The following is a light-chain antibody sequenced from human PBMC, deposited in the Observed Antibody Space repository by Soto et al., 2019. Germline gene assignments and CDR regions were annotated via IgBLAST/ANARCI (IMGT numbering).Light chain of an antibody. V-gene: IGKV3-20*01. Sequence: EIVWTQSPGTLSLSPGERATRSCSASQSFSSSYLAWYQQKPGQAPRLLIYCVSSRDTGIPDRFSGSGSGTDFTLTITSLEAEDFAVYYWQQYGSSRTCGQGPKVEIK. CDR1: QSFSSSY. J-gene: IGKJ1*01. CDR3: QQYGSSRT. CDR2: CVS.